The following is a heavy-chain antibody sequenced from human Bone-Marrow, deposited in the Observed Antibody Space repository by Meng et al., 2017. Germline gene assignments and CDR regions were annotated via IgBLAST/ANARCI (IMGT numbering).Heavy chain of an antibody. Sequence: QVHLRQSGPGLVKPPQPLSLTLAISGDSFSINRAAWHWIRQSPSRGLEWLGRTYYRSKWYTDYAVSVKSRITINPDTSKNQFSLQLNSVTPEDTAVYYCARGDYSSSPSFWGQGTLVTVSS. CDR1: GDSFSINRAA. J-gene: IGHJ4*02. D-gene: IGHD3-22*01. CDR2: TYYRSKWYT. CDR3: ARGDYSSSPSF. V-gene: IGHV6-1*01.